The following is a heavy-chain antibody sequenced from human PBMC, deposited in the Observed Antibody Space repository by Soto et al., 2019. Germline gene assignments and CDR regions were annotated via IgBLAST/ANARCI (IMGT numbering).Heavy chain of an antibody. J-gene: IGHJ4*02. V-gene: IGHV1-46*01. Sequence: QVQLVQSGAEVKKPGASVKVSCKASGFTFTNYYIHWVRQAPGQGLEWMGLINPSGGGTFYAQKFQRRATVTRDTSTGTVYMELSNLRSEDTAVYFCARDSGDTTLRQWGRSFHYWGQGTLVTVSS. CDR2: INPSGGGT. CDR3: ARDSGDTTLRQWGRSFHY. D-gene: IGHD1-1*01. CDR1: GFTFTNYY.